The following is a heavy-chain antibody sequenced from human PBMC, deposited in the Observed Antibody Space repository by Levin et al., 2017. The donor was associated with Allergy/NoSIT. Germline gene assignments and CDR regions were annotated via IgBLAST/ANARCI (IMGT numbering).Heavy chain of an antibody. CDR2: IYYSGST. J-gene: IGHJ4*02. Sequence: SETLSLTCTVSGGSISSSSYYWGWIRQPPGTGLEWIGSIYYSGSTYYNPSLKSRVTISVDTSKNQFSLKLSSVTAADTAVYYCARVEGGGYCSGGSCYRLDYWGQGTLVTVSS. V-gene: IGHV4-39*07. CDR3: ARVEGGGYCSGGSCYRLDY. CDR1: GGSISSSSYY. D-gene: IGHD2-15*01.